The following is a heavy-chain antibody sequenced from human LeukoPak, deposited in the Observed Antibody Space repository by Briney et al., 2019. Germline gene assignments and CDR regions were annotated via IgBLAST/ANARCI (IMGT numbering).Heavy chain of an antibody. CDR3: ARRKGYYYDSSGYFHR. CDR1: GGSFSGYY. J-gene: IGHJ4*02. CDR2: INHSGST. V-gene: IGHV4-34*01. D-gene: IGHD3-22*01. Sequence: SETLSLTCAVYGGSFSGYYWSWIRQPPGKGLEWIGEINHSGSTNYNPSLKSRVTISVDTSKNQFSLKLSPVTAADTAVYYCARRKGYYYDSSGYFHRWGQGTLVTVSS.